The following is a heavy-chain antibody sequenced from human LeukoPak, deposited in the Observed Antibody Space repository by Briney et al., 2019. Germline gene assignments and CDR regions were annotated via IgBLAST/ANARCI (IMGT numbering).Heavy chain of an antibody. CDR1: GYTFTSYY. CDR2: INPSGGST. J-gene: IGHJ6*03. Sequence: GASVEVSCKASGYTFTSYYMHWVRQAPGQGLEWMGIINPSGGSTSYAQKFQGRVTMTRDTSTSTVYMELSSLRSEDTAVYYCASSTSDSSGYPPHYYYYMDVWGKGTTVTISS. V-gene: IGHV1-46*01. D-gene: IGHD3-22*01. CDR3: ASSTSDSSGYPPHYYYYMDV.